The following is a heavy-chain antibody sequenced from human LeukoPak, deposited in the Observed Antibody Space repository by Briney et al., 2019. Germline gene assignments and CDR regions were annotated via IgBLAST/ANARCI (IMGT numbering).Heavy chain of an antibody. D-gene: IGHD5-18*01. J-gene: IGHJ3*02. Sequence: GGSLRLSCAASGFTFSSYAMSWVRQAPGKGLEWVSGISGRGGSTYYADSVKGRFTISRDNSKNTLFLQMNSLRAEDTAVYYCAKDQLTGGYNYGYGTFDILGQGTMVTVSS. CDR2: ISGRGGST. V-gene: IGHV3-23*01. CDR3: AKDQLTGGYNYGYGTFDI. CDR1: GFTFSSYA.